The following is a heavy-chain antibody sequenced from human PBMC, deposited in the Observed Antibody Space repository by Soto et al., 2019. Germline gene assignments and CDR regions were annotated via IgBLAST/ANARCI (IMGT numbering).Heavy chain of an antibody. CDR1: GASITSGDYS. CDR3: VREGRTMYGVLTPSFDR. CDR2: IYHTGTT. D-gene: IGHD3-3*01. Sequence: QVQLQESGPGLVKPSQTLSLTCTVSGASITSGDYSWNWIRQPPGKGLEWIGYIYHTGTTYYNPSLQSRITISVDTSMNQFSLKLRSVTAADTAVDYCVREGRTMYGVLTPSFDRWGQGTLVTVSS. J-gene: IGHJ5*02. V-gene: IGHV4-30-4*01.